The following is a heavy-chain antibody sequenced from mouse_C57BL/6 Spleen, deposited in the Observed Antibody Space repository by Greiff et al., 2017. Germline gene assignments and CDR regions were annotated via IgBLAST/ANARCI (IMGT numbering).Heavy chain of an antibody. CDR1: GFTFSSYA. Sequence: EVHLVESGGGLVKPGGSLKLSCAASGFTFSSYAMSWVRQTPEKRLEWVATISDGGSYTYYPDNVKGRFTISRDNAKNNLYLQMSHLKAEDTAMYYCARDRLRRDYFDYWGQGTTLTVSS. CDR3: ARDRLRRDYFDY. D-gene: IGHD2-2*01. CDR2: ISDGGSYT. J-gene: IGHJ2*01. V-gene: IGHV5-4*01.